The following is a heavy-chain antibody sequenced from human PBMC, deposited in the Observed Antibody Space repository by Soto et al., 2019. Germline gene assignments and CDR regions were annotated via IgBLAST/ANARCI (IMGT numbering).Heavy chain of an antibody. Sequence: GESLKISPESSVSSFTRYSIGWVRQIPGKGLEWMGIIYPCYXDSSYSPSFQGQVTISADKSISTAYLQWSSLNASDTAMYYCASPVSDTAMVADAFDIRGQGTMVTVSS. J-gene: IGHJ3*02. CDR1: VSSFTRYS. CDR2: IYPCYXDS. V-gene: IGHV5-51*01. D-gene: IGHD5-18*01. CDR3: ASPVSDTAMVADAFDI.